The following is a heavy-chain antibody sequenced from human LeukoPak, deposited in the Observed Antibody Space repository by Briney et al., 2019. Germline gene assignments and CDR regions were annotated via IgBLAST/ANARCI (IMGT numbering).Heavy chain of an antibody. V-gene: IGHV3-7*01. Sequence: GGSLRLSCAVSGFTSSRHWMSWVRQTPEKGLEWVANIKEDASEENYVDSVKGRFTISRDNAKNSLYLQMSSLRAEDTAVYYCAIAAGWELGYWGQGTLVTVSS. J-gene: IGHJ4*02. D-gene: IGHD6-25*01. CDR1: GFTSSRHW. CDR3: AIAAGWELGY. CDR2: IKEDASEE.